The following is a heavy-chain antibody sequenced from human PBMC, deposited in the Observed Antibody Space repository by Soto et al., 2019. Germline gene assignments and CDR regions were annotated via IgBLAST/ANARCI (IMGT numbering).Heavy chain of an antibody. J-gene: IGHJ3*02. CDR1: GCSISSYY. CDR2: IYYSGST. CDR3: ARQQWLVLNAFDI. V-gene: IGHV4-59*01. D-gene: IGHD6-19*01. Sequence: PSETLSLTCTVSGCSISSYYWSWIRQPPGKGLEWIGYIYYSGSTNYNPSLKSRVTISVDTSKNQFSLKLSSVTAADTAVYYCARQQWLVLNAFDIWGQGTMVT.